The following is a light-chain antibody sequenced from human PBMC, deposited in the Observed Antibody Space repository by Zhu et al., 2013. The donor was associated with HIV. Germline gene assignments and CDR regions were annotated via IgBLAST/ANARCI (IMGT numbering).Light chain of an antibody. CDR1: QSISSY. Sequence: DIQMTQSPSTLSASVGDRLTITCRASQSISSYLAWYQQKPGKAPKLLIYKASTLESGVPSRFSGSASGTEFTLTISGLQPDDFATYYCQQYKTFWTFGQGTKVEIK. J-gene: IGKJ1*01. CDR3: QQYKTFWT. CDR2: KAS. V-gene: IGKV1-5*03.